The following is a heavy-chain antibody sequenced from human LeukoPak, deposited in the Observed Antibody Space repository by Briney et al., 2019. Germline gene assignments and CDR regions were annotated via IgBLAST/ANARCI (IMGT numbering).Heavy chain of an antibody. CDR3: ARRLHHRPGPSYVDY. Sequence: ASVKVSCKASGYTFNSYAMHWVRQAPGQRLEWMGGINPVYGTTKYPQKFQGRVTITSDTSDSTAYLELSSLRSEDTAVYYWARRLHHRPGPSYVDYWGQGTLVTVSS. CDR2: INPVYGTT. J-gene: IGHJ4*02. V-gene: IGHV1-3*01. CDR1: GYTFNSYA. D-gene: IGHD1-14*01.